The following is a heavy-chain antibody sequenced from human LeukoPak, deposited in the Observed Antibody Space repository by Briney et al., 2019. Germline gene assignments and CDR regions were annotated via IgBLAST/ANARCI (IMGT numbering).Heavy chain of an antibody. V-gene: IGHV3-74*01. Sequence: GGSLRLSCAASGCTFSSYWMHWVRQAPGKGLVWVSRINSDGSSTSYADSVKGRFTTSRDNAKNTLYLQMNSLRAEDTAVYYCARDRVSSDYGGNSGIGYWGQGTLVTVSS. CDR2: INSDGSST. D-gene: IGHD4-23*01. CDR3: ARDRVSSDYGGNSGIGY. J-gene: IGHJ4*02. CDR1: GCTFSSYW.